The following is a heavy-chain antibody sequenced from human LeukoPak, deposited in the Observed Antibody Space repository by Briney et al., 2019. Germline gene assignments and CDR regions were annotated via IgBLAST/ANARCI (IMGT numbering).Heavy chain of an antibody. D-gene: IGHD2-15*01. CDR2: INPNSGNT. J-gene: IGHJ4*02. V-gene: IGHV1-8*02. CDR1: GYTFTGYY. CDR3: TNGQGSEGY. Sequence: ASVKVSCKASGYTFTGYYMHWVRQAPGQGLEWMGWINPNSGNTGYAQKFQGRVTMTRNTSISTAYMELSSLRSEDTAVYYCTNGQGSEGYWGQGTLVTVSS.